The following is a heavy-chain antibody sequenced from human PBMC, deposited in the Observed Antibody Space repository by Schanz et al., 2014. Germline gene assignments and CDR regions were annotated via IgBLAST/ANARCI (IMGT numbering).Heavy chain of an antibody. J-gene: IGHJ3*02. D-gene: IGHD2-15*01. CDR3: ARGGGPEDVFDI. V-gene: IGHV1-69*02. CDR1: GGTFNSYT. Sequence: QVQLVQSGAEVKKPGPSVKVSCKASGGTFNSYTINWVRQAPGQGLEWMGRIIPILGIANYAQKFQGRVTITADRSTSTAYMELSGLRSDDTAVYYCARGGGPEDVFDIWGQGTILTVSS. CDR2: IIPILGIA.